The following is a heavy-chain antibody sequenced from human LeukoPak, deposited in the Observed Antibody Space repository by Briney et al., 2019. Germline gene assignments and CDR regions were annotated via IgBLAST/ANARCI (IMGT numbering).Heavy chain of an antibody. CDR2: IKQDGSEK. D-gene: IGHD1-14*01. J-gene: IGHJ4*02. Sequence: GGSLRLSCAASGITFSNNWMSWVRQGPGQGLEWVANIKQDGSEKYYVDSVKGRFTISRDNAKNSLYLQMNSLRAEDTAQYYCARHNPLWGYWGQGTLVTVSS. V-gene: IGHV3-7*04. CDR1: GITFSNNW. CDR3: ARHNPLWGY.